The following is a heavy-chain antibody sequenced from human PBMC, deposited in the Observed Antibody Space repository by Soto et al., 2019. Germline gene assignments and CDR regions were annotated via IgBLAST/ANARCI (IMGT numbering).Heavy chain of an antibody. CDR3: ARDRTYYYDSSGSLAYYYYGMDV. CDR2: ISAYNGNT. J-gene: IGHJ6*02. CDR1: GYTFTSYG. V-gene: IGHV1-18*01. Sequence: ASVKVSCKASGYTFTSYGISWVRQAPGQGLEWMGWISAYNGNTNYAQKLQGRVTMTTDTSTGTDYMELRSLRSDDTAVYYCARDRTYYYDSSGSLAYYYYGMDVWGQGTTVTVSS. D-gene: IGHD3-22*01.